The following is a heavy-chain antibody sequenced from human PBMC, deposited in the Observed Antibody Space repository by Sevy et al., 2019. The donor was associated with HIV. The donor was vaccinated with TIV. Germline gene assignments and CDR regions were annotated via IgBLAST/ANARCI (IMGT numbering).Heavy chain of an antibody. CDR1: GFTFSSFE. CDR3: ARDPNPKDYDFWSGYYSYYYGMDV. D-gene: IGHD3-3*01. J-gene: IGHJ6*02. Sequence: GGSLRLSCAASGFTFSSFEMTWVRQAPGKGLEWVSYISSSGSTIYYTNSVKGRFTISRDNAKNSLYLQMNSLRAEDTAVYYCARDPNPKDYDFWSGYYSYYYGMDVWGQGTTVTVSS. V-gene: IGHV3-48*03. CDR2: ISSSGSTI.